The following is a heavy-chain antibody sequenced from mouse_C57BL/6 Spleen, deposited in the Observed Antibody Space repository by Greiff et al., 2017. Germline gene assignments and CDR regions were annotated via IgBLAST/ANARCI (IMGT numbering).Heavy chain of an antibody. CDR3: ARDYYGSNRIAY. D-gene: IGHD1-1*01. Sequence: VQLQQPGAELVRPGTSVKLSCKASGYTFTSYWMHWVKQRPGQGLEWIGVIDPSDSYTNYNQKFKGKGTLTVDTSTSTANMQLSSLTSEDAAVYFCARDYYGSNRIAYWGQGTLVTVSA. V-gene: IGHV1-59*01. CDR1: GYTFTSYW. J-gene: IGHJ3*01. CDR2: IDPSDSYT.